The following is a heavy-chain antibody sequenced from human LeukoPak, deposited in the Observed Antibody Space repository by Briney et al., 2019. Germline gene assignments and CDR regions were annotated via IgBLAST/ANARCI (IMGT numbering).Heavy chain of an antibody. CDR2: IYYSGST. D-gene: IGHD6-19*01. CDR1: GGSISSYY. V-gene: IGHV4-59*08. Sequence: SETLSLTCTVSGGSISSYYWSWIRQPPGKGLEWIGYIYYSGSTNYNPSLKSRVTISVDTSKNQFSLKLSSVTAADTAVYYCAGALQYSSVDYWGQGTLVTVSS. J-gene: IGHJ4*02. CDR3: AGALQYSSVDY.